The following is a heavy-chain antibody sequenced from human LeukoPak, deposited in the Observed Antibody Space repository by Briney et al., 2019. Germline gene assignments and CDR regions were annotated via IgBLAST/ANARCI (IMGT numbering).Heavy chain of an antibody. CDR1: GFTFSDYY. D-gene: IGHD3-3*01. CDR2: ISSSGSTI. CDR3: ARDPGEDYDFWSGYYRSYFDY. Sequence: GGSLRLSRAASGFTFSDYYMSWIRQAPGKGLEWVSYISSSGSTIYYADSVKGRFTISRDNAKNSLYLQMNSLRAEDTAVYYCARDPGEDYDFWSGYYRSYFDYWGQGTLVTVSS. V-gene: IGHV3-11*04. J-gene: IGHJ4*02.